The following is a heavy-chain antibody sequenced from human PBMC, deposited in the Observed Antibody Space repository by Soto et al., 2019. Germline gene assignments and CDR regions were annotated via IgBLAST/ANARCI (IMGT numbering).Heavy chain of an antibody. J-gene: IGHJ4*02. CDR2: ISHDGKIK. CDR3: AKVERFYYYGAGVYPNFDS. Sequence: QGQLVESGGGVVHPGTSLRLSCAASGFTFGDYGMHWVRQAPGRGLEWVTYISHDGKIKSYADSVKGRFTISRDNSKKTLYLQMDSLRAEDAALYFCAKVERFYYYGAGVYPNFDSWGQGTLVTVSS. D-gene: IGHD3-10*01. V-gene: IGHV3-30*18. CDR1: GFTFGDYG.